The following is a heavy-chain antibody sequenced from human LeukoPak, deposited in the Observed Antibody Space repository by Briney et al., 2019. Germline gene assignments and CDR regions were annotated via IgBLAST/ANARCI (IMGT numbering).Heavy chain of an antibody. D-gene: IGHD1-26*01. CDR1: GGSITSGSYY. V-gene: IGHV4-61*01. Sequence: PSETLSLTCTVSGGSITSGSYYWSWIRQPPGKGLEWIGYISYNGDTNYNPSLKSRVTMSVDTSKNQFSLTLSSVTAADTAVYYCARLVGVRLPAVVWGQGTTVTVSS. CDR3: ARLVGVRLPAVV. J-gene: IGHJ6*02. CDR2: ISYNGDT.